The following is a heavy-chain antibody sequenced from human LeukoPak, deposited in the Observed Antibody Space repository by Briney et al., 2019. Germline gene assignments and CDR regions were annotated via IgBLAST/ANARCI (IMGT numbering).Heavy chain of an antibody. J-gene: IGHJ4*02. Sequence: GGSLRLSCAASGFTFSSYTVNWVRHAPGKGLEWVSSITIIYYADSLKGRFTISRDNAKNSLYLQMNSLRAEDTAVYYCARGEYGSGSYHIDYWGQGTLVTVSS. CDR2: ITII. D-gene: IGHD3-10*01. CDR1: GFTFSSYT. CDR3: ARGEYGSGSYHIDY. V-gene: IGHV3-21*01.